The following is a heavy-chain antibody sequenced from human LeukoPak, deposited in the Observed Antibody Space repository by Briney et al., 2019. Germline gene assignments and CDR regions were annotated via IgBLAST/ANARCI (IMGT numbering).Heavy chain of an antibody. J-gene: IGHJ4*02. CDR1: GFTFSSYW. V-gene: IGHV3-74*01. CDR2: TNSDGSST. Sequence: LSGGSLRLSCAASGFTFSSYWMHWVRQPPGKGLVWVSRTNSDGSSTFYADSVKGRFTISRDNSKNTLYLQMNSLRAEDTAVYYCATSHRPSGGNSFLLDYWGQGTLVTVSS. D-gene: IGHD4-23*01. CDR3: ATSHRPSGGNSFLLDY.